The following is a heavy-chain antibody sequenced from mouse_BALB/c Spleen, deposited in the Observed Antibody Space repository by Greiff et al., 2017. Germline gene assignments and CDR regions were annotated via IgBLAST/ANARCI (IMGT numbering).Heavy chain of an antibody. J-gene: IGHJ4*01. V-gene: IGHV5-12-1*01. Sequence: EVHLVESGGGLVKPGGSLKLSCAASGFAFSSYDMSWVRQTPEKRLEWVAYISSGGGSTYYPDTVKGRFTISRDNAKNTLYLQLSSLKSEDTAMCYCARHRGYAMDYWGQGTSVTVSS. CDR3: ARHRGYAMDY. CDR2: ISSGGGST. CDR1: GFAFSSYD. D-gene: IGHD3-1*01.